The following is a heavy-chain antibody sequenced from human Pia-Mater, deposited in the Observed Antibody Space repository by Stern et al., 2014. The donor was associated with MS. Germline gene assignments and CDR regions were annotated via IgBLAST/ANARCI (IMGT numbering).Heavy chain of an antibody. CDR1: GGTFSSYE. Sequence: VQLVQSGAEVKKPGESVKVSCKASGGTFSSYEITWVRKAPGQGLEWMGGIIPNFDKPNYEQKVKDRVTISAEESTNTAYLELNGLKSDDTAIYFCARAYTYYSNSAGYWGQGTLVTVSS. D-gene: IGHD3-10*01. CDR3: ARAYTYYSNSAGY. CDR2: IIPNFDKP. V-gene: IGHV1-69*01. J-gene: IGHJ4*02.